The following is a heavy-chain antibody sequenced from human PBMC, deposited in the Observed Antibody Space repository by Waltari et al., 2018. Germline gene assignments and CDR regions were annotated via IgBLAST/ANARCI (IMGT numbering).Heavy chain of an antibody. CDR2: ISWDGGST. D-gene: IGHD3-22*01. CDR1: GFTFDDYA. Sequence: EVQLVESGGVVVQPGGSLRLSCAASGFTFDDYAMHWVRQAPGKGLEWVSLISWDGGSTYYADSVKCRFTISRDNSKNSLYLQMNSLRAEDTALYYCAKLYDSSGYYHAFDIWGQGTMVTVSS. J-gene: IGHJ3*02. CDR3: AKLYDSSGYYHAFDI. V-gene: IGHV3-43D*04.